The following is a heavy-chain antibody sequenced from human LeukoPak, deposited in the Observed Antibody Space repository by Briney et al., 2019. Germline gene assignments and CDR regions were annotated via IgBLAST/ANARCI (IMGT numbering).Heavy chain of an antibody. V-gene: IGHV3-23*01. CDR2: ISNGGDST. J-gene: IGHJ4*02. CDR1: RFSFSTYA. CDR3: AKSHSVQYRGYFDS. Sequence: PGGSLRLSCAASRFSFSTYAMSWVRQAPGKGLEWVSTISNGGDSTYYADSAKGRFTISRDNSKNTLSLQMNGLRADDTAVYYCAKSHSVQYRGYFDSWGQGILVTVSS. D-gene: IGHD4-11*01.